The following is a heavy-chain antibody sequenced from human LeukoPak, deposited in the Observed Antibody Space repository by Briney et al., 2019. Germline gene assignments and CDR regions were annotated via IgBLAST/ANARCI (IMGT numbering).Heavy chain of an antibody. Sequence: GGSLRLSCAASGFTFRSYPMRWVRQARGEGLECVSVISRNCGRTYYADSVKGRFIIPRDNPHNTLYLQMNSLRAEETAVYYCANTDYDGTSDLDYWGQGTLVTVSS. V-gene: IGHV3-23*01. D-gene: IGHD3-16*01. CDR2: ISRNCGRT. CDR1: GFTFRSYP. CDR3: ANTDYDGTSDLDY. J-gene: IGHJ4*02.